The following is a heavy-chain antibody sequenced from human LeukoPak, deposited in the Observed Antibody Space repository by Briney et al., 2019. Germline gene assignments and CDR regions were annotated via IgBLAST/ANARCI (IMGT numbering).Heavy chain of an antibody. J-gene: IGHJ3*02. CDR1: GGSFSGYY. Sequence: SETLSLTCAVYGGSFSGYYWSWIRQPPGKGLEWIGEINHSGSTNYNPSLKSRVTISVDTSKNQFSLKLSSVTAADTAVYYCARVRGATPKKSAFDIWGQGTMVTVSS. D-gene: IGHD1-26*01. V-gene: IGHV4-34*01. CDR3: ARVRGATPKKSAFDI. CDR2: INHSGST.